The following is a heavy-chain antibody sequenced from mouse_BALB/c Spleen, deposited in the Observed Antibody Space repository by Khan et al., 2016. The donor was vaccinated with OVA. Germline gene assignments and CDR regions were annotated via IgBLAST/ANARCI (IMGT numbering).Heavy chain of an antibody. V-gene: IGHV2-9*02. Sequence: QVQLKQSGPGLVAPSQSLSITCTVSGFSLTSSGVHWVRQPPGKGLEWLGVIWAGGSTNYNSAPMSRLRMCTDNSKRQVVLKMNSLQTDDTAMYYCAIDPGVEDYFDYWGQGTTLTVSS. J-gene: IGHJ2*01. CDR2: IWAGGST. CDR1: GFSLTSSG. CDR3: AIDPGVEDYFDY. D-gene: IGHD1-1*01.